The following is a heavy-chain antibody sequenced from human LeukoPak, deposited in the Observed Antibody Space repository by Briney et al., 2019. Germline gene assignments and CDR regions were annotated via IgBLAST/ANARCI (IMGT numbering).Heavy chain of an antibody. J-gene: IGHJ4*02. V-gene: IGHV4-38-2*02. D-gene: IGHD3-10*01. CDR3: ARDDGSGGYPFDY. CDR2: IYHSGST. CDR1: GYSISSGYY. Sequence: SETLSLTCAVSGYSISSGYYWGWIRQPPGKGLEWIGSIYHSGSTYYNPSLKSRVTISVDTSKNQFSLRLSSVTAADTAVYCCARDDGSGGYPFDYWGQGTLVTVSS.